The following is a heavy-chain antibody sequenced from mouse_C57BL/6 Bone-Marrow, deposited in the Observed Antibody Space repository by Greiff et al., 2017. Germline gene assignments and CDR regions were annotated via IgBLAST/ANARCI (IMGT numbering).Heavy chain of an antibody. Sequence: QVQLQQPGAELVKPGASVKMSCKASGYTFTSYWITWVKQRPGQGLEWIGDIYPGSGSTNYNEKFKSKATLTVDKSSSTAYMQLSSLTSEDSAVYYCARWVHYFDYGYQGNTLSVSA. CDR2: IYPGSGST. CDR1: GYTFTSYW. J-gene: IGHJ2*01. V-gene: IGHV1-55*01. CDR3: ARWVHYFDY.